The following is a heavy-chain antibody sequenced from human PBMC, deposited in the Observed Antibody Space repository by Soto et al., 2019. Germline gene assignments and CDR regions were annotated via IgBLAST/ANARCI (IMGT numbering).Heavy chain of an antibody. V-gene: IGHV2-5*02. CDR2: VYWDDVK. J-gene: IGHJ4*02. D-gene: IGHD5-18*01. Sequence: QITLKESGPTQMKPTQNLTLTCTVSGFSLSSSGVGVAWIRQPPGKALEWLALVYWDDVKRYSPSLKTRITIAKDTSKKEVVLTMTNIAPVDTATYYCAHMDTNLDVIGYEYWGQGILVTVSS. CDR3: AHMDTNLDVIGYEY. CDR1: GFSLSSSGVG.